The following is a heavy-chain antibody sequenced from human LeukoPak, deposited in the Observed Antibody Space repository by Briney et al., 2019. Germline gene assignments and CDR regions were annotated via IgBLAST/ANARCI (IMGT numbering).Heavy chain of an antibody. J-gene: IGHJ2*01. CDR3: ARDESDWYFDL. Sequence: PGGSLRLSCAAPVFTFSSYALTWVRQAPGKGLEGVSAITCSSMYTYYEDAVKGRFIISRDNSNKTLYLQMITRRAEDAAVYHCARDESDWYFDLWGRGSLVTVSS. CDR2: ITCSSMYT. V-gene: IGHV3-23*01. CDR1: VFTFSSYA.